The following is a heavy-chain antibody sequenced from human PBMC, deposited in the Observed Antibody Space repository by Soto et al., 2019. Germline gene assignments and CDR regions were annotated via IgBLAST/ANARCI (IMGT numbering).Heavy chain of an antibody. CDR1: GASITSGGYY. CDR3: AREEQHDGWLDP. D-gene: IGHD6-13*01. CDR2: TYSSGST. V-gene: IGHV4-31*03. J-gene: IGHJ5*02. Sequence: PSETLSPPCTVLGASITSGGYYWGWIRQHPGKGLEWIGYTYSSGSTSYNPPLKSRVTISVDTAKIQCSLKLSSVTAADTTVYYGAREEQHDGWLDPWGQGTLVTVSS.